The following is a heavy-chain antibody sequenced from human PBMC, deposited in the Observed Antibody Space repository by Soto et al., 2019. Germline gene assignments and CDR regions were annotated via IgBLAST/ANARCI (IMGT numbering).Heavy chain of an antibody. J-gene: IGHJ6*02. D-gene: IGHD6-6*01. Sequence: PSETLSLTCAVSGYSIRSGYFWGWIRQPPGKGLEWIGSMYHSGITYYNLSLKSRVTISVDTSKNQLSLKLSSATAADTAVYYCARSMYSTSAQLYYGMDVWGRGTKVTVSS. V-gene: IGHV4-38-2*01. CDR1: GYSIRSGYF. CDR3: ARSMYSTSAQLYYGMDV. CDR2: MYHSGIT.